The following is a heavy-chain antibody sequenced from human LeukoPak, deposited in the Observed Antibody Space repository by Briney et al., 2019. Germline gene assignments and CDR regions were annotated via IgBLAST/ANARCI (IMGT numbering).Heavy chain of an antibody. CDR1: GYTFTKYL. CDR3: ARPLFCAFDNCGYWLDP. D-gene: IGHD1-20*01. Sequence: ASVKVSCKTSGYTFTKYLIHWVRQAPGQGLEWVGTINPNGDASNYAPRLQGRLTLTQDTSTSTVYMELRGLTPDDTAVYYCARPLFCAFDNCGYWLDPWGPGTLVTVSS. J-gene: IGHJ5*02. CDR2: INPNGDAS. V-gene: IGHV1-46*01.